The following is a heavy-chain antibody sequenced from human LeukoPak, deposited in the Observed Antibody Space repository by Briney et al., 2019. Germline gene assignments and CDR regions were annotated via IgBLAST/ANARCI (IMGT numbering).Heavy chain of an antibody. V-gene: IGHV3-66*01. J-gene: IGHJ4*02. CDR1: EFTFNNYA. CDR3: ARNDYGYYFDY. Sequence: PGGSLRLSCSASEFTFNNYAMHWVRQAPGKGLDWVSVIYSGGSTYYADSVKGRFTISRDNSKNTLYLQMTSLRAEDTAMYYCARNDYGYYFDYWGQGTLVTVSS. D-gene: IGHD4-17*01. CDR2: IYSGGST.